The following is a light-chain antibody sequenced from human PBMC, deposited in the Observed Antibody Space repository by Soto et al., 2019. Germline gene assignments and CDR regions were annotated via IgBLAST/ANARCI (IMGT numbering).Light chain of an antibody. CDR1: QSINNW. CDR2: KAS. J-gene: IGKJ1*01. Sequence: DIQMTQSPSTLSASVGDRVTITCRASQSINNWLAWYQQKPGKAPNLLIYKASNRESGVPSRFSGSGSGTEFTLTISSLQPDDFATYYCQQYNDYSWTFGQGTKVEIK. CDR3: QQYNDYSWT. V-gene: IGKV1-5*03.